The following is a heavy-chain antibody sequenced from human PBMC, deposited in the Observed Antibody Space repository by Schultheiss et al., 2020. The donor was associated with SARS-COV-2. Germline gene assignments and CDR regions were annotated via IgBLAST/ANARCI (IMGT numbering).Heavy chain of an antibody. J-gene: IGHJ3*01. CDR3: ARQGFGITMIVVP. D-gene: IGHD3-22*01. CDR1: GGSFSAYY. CDR2: INHSGST. V-gene: IGHV4-34*01. Sequence: SETLSLTCAVYGGSFSAYYWSWIRQPPGKGLEWIGEINHSGSTNYNPSLKSRVTMSVDTSKNQFSLNLRSLTAADTAVYYCARQGFGITMIVVPWGQGTMVTVSS.